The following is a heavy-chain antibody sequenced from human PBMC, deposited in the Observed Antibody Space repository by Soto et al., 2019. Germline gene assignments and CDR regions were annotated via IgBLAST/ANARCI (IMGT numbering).Heavy chain of an antibody. CDR1: GFTFSSYG. J-gene: IGHJ5*02. Sequence: QVQLVESGGGVVQPGRSLRLSCAASGFTFSSYGMHWVRQAPGKGLEWVAVIWYDGSNKYYADSVKGRFTISRDNSKNXLYLQMNSLRAEDTAVYYCARDRSPTTVPANWFDPWGQGTLVTVSS. V-gene: IGHV3-33*01. D-gene: IGHD4-4*01. CDR2: IWYDGSNK. CDR3: ARDRSPTTVPANWFDP.